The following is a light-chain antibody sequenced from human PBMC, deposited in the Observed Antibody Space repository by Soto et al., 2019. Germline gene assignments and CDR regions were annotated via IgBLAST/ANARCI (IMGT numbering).Light chain of an antibody. CDR2: GVS. CDR3: QQYGSSPRT. CDR1: QSVSSSY. Sequence: EIVLTQSPGTLSLSPGERATLSCRASQSVSSSYLAWFQQKPGQAPRLLIYGVSTRATGIPDRFSGSGSGTDFILTSSRLEPEDFAGYYCQQYGSSPRTFGRGTKLEI. J-gene: IGKJ2*01. V-gene: IGKV3-20*01.